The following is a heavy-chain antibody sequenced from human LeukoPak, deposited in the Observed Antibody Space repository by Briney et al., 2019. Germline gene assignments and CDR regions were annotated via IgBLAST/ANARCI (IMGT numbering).Heavy chain of an antibody. CDR3: ARRGLDSSGYYPFDY. Sequence: EASVKVSCKASGYTFTSYDFNWVRQATGQRPEWMGWMSPNSGDTGYAQKFQDRVTMTRNTSISTAYMELSSLRSDDTAVYYCARRGLDSSGYYPFDYWGQGTLVTVSS. D-gene: IGHD3-22*01. CDR1: GYTFTSYD. V-gene: IGHV1-8*01. J-gene: IGHJ4*02. CDR2: MSPNSGDT.